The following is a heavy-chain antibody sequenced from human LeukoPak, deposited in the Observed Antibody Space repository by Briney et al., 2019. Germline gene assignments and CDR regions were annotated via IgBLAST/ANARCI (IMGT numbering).Heavy chain of an antibody. Sequence: PGGSLRLSCAASGFTFTTYAMSWVRQAPGRGLEWVSATSGSGTYIYYADSVRGRFTVSRDNSKNTLYLQMNSLRGEDTAVYYCAKAVASGRSFDYWAQGTLVTVSS. CDR2: TSGSGTYI. V-gene: IGHV3-23*01. CDR1: GFTFTTYA. D-gene: IGHD6-19*01. J-gene: IGHJ4*02. CDR3: AKAVASGRSFDY.